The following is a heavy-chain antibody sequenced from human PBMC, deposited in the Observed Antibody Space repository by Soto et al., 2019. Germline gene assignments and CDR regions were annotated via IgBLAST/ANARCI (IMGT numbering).Heavy chain of an antibody. CDR3: ARASYSSGWYGRSQGNNWFDP. CDR1: GGSFSGYY. D-gene: IGHD6-19*01. V-gene: IGHV4-34*01. Sequence: QVQLQQWGAGLLKPSETLSLTCAVYGGSFSGYYWSWIRQPPGKGLEWIGEINHSGSTNYNPSLKSRVTLSVDTSKNHFPLKLSSVTAADTAVYYCARASYSSGWYGRSQGNNWFDPWGQGTLVTVSS. CDR2: INHSGST. J-gene: IGHJ5*02.